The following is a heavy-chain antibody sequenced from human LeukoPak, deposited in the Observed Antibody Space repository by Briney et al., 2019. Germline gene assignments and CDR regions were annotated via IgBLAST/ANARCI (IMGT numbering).Heavy chain of an antibody. CDR2: IYSSGRT. CDR3: ARYTSSGLMY. CDR1: GGSISGYY. V-gene: IGHV4-59*13. Sequence: SETLSLTCTVSGGSISGYYWSWIRQPPGKGLERIGCIYSSGRTNYNPSLKSRVTISVDTSKNQFSLKLSSVTATDTAVYYCARYTSSGLMYWGQGTQVTVSS. J-gene: IGHJ4*02. D-gene: IGHD6-25*01.